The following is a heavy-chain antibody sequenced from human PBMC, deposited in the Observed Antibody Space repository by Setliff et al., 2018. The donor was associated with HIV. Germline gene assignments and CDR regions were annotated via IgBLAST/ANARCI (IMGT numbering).Heavy chain of an antibody. CDR1: GGSISSYY. CDR3: ARAVVTAVKFDY. J-gene: IGHJ4*02. CDR2: IYTSGST. Sequence: SETLCLTCTVSGGSISSYYWSWIRQPPGKGLEWIGYIYTSGSTNYNPSLKSRVTISVDTSKNQFSLKLSSVTAADTAVYYCARAVVTAVKFDYWGQGTLVTVSS. V-gene: IGHV4-4*09. D-gene: IGHD2-21*02.